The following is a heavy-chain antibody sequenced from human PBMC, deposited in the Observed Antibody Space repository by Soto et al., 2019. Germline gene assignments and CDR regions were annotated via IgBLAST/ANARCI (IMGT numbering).Heavy chain of an antibody. J-gene: IGHJ4*02. CDR3: ARTMYDSSGYYSAGPDY. D-gene: IGHD3-22*01. Sequence: GESLKISCKGSGYSFTSYWISWVRQMPGKGLEWMGRIDPSDSYTNYSPSFQGHVTISADKSISTAYLQWSSLKASDTAMYYCARTMYDSSGYYSAGPDYWGQGTLVTVSS. V-gene: IGHV5-10-1*01. CDR1: GYSFTSYW. CDR2: IDPSDSYT.